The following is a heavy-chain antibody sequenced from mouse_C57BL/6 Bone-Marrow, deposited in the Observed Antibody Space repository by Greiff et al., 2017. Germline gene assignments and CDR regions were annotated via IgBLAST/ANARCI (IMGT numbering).Heavy chain of an antibody. V-gene: IGHV1-59*01. CDR3: ARLYYGFAY. J-gene: IGHJ3*01. D-gene: IGHD1-1*01. CDR1: GYTFTSYW. CDR2: IDPSDSYT. Sequence: VQLQQPGAELVRPGTSVKLSCKASGYTFTSYWMHWVKQRPGQGLEWIGVIDPSDSYTNYNQKFKGKATLTVDTSSSTAYMQLSSLTSEDSAVYYCARLYYGFAYWGQGTLVTVSA.